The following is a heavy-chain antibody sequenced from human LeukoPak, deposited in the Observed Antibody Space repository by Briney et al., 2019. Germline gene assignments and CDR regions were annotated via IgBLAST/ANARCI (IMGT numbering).Heavy chain of an antibody. Sequence: GGSLRLSCAASGFTVSSNYMSWVRRAPGKGRVWVSVIYSGGSTYYADSVKGRFTISRHNSKNTLYLQMNSLRDEDTAVYYCARDYGSHGEYFDYWGQGTLVTVSS. D-gene: IGHD3-10*01. CDR2: IYSGGST. V-gene: IGHV3-53*01. CDR3: ARDYGSHGEYFDY. J-gene: IGHJ4*02. CDR1: GFTVSSNY.